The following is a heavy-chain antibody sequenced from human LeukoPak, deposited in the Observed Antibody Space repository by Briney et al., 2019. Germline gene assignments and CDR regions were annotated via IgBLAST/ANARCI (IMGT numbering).Heavy chain of an antibody. CDR2: IIPIFGIA. D-gene: IGHD6-6*01. CDR1: GGTFSSYA. V-gene: IGHV1-69*04. J-gene: IGHJ6*02. Sequence: SVKVSCKASGGTFSSYAISWVRQAPGQGLEWMGRIIPIFGIANYAQKFQGRVTITADKSTSTAYMELSSLRSEDTAVYYCARDRRVAARPGTYYYYYYGMDVWGQGTTVTVSS. CDR3: ARDRRVAARPGTYYYYYYGMDV.